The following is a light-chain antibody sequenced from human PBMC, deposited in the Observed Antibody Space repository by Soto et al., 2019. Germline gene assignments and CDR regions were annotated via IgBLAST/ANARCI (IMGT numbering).Light chain of an antibody. J-gene: IGKJ1*01. CDR1: QYINTR. CDR3: HQRQSWPRT. CDR2: QTS. V-gene: IGKV3-11*01. Sequence: EIVLTQSPATLSSFPGDRVTLSCRARQYINTRLAWYQHRPGQAPRLLIYQTSIRAAGIPARFSASGTGTDFTLTISAVQPEDFAVYYCHQRQSWPRTFGQGTKV.